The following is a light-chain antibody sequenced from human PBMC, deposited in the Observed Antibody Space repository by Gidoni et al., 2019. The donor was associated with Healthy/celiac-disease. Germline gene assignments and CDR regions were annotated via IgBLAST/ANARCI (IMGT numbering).Light chain of an antibody. CDR3: QQYYSTPPT. Sequence: DIVMTQSPDSLAVSLGERATLNRKSSQSVLYRSNNKNYLAWYQQKPGQPPKLLIYCASTREAGVPDRFSGSGSGKDFTLTISSLQDEDVAVYYCQQYYSTPPTFGQGTKVEIK. J-gene: IGKJ1*01. CDR2: CAS. V-gene: IGKV4-1*01. CDR1: QSVLYRSNNKNY.